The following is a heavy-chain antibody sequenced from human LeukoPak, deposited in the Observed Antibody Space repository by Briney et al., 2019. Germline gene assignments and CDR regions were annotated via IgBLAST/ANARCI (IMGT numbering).Heavy chain of an antibody. CDR2: IYYTGSS. CDR3: ARGTVDTAMALRGYYFDY. V-gene: IGHV4-59*12. D-gene: IGHD5-18*01. Sequence: SETLSLTCTVSAGSIRSYHWTWIRQSPGRGLEWIGYIYYTGSSNYSPSLKSRVTISVDTSKNQFSLKLSSVTAADTAVYYCARGTVDTAMALRGYYFDYWGQGTLVTVSS. CDR1: AGSIRSYH. J-gene: IGHJ4*02.